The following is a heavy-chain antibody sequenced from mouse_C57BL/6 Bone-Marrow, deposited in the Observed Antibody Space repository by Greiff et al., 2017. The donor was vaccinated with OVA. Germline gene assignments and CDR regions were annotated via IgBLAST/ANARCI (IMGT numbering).Heavy chain of an antibody. Sequence: EVHLVESGGGLVQPGGSLKLSCAASGFTFSDYYMSWVRQTPEKRLEWVAYISNGGGSTSYSDTVKGRFTISRDNAKNTLYLQMRRLKSEDTAMYYCARGGGNYVRYWYFDVWGTGTTVTVSS. CDR2: ISNGGGST. CDR3: ARGGGNYVRYWYFDV. J-gene: IGHJ1*03. V-gene: IGHV5-12*01. CDR1: GFTFSDYY. D-gene: IGHD2-1*01.